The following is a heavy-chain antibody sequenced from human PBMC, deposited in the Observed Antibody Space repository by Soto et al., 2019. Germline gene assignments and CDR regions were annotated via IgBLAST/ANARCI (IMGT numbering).Heavy chain of an antibody. CDR1: GFTFNGYS. V-gene: IGHV3-48*02. Sequence: PGGSLRLSCAASGFTFNGYSMNWVRQAPGKGLEWVSYISSSSGTIHYADSVKGRFTISRDNGKNSLYLQMNSLRDEDTAVYYCAHMIVVVNDAFDMWGPGTMVTVSS. D-gene: IGHD3-22*01. CDR2: ISSSSGTI. J-gene: IGHJ3*02. CDR3: AHMIVVVNDAFDM.